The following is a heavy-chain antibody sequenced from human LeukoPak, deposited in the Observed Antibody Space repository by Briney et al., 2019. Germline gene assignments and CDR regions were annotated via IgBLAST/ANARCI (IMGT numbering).Heavy chain of an antibody. CDR1: GFTFDDYA. V-gene: IGHV3-30*04. D-gene: IGHD3-10*01. J-gene: IGHJ1*01. Sequence: PGRSLRLSCAASGFTFDDYAMHWVRQAPGKGLEWVAVISYDGSNKYYADSVKGRFTISRDNSKNTLYLQMNSLRAEDTAVYYCARDHAVYYYGSGSYSALWGQGTLVTVSS. CDR3: ARDHAVYYYGSGSYSAL. CDR2: ISYDGSNK.